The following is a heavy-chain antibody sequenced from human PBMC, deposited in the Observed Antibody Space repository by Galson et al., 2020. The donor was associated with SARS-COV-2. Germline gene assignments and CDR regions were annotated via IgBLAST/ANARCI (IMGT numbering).Heavy chain of an antibody. D-gene: IGHD3-10*01. CDR3: AKEGGEMVRGVSTYYYVMDV. J-gene: IGHJ6*02. CDR2: ISNDGSDK. CDR1: GSTFSEYG. Sequence: GESLKISCAASGSTFSEYGMHWVRQAPGKGLQWVAAISNDGSDKYYADSVKGRFTIFRDNSKNTLYLQMDSLRAEDTAVYYCAKEGGEMVRGVSTYYYVMDVWGQGTTVTVSS. V-gene: IGHV3-30*18.